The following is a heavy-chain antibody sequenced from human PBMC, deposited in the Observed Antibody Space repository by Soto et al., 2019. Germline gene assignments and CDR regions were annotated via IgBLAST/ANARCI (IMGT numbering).Heavy chain of an antibody. Sequence: SETLSLTCTVSGGSISSYYWGWIRQPPGKGLEWIGYIYYSGSTNYNPSLKSRVTISVDTSKNQFSLKLSSVTAADTAVYYCAREVGGSYSGYYYGMDVWGQGTTVTVSS. V-gene: IGHV4-59*01. D-gene: IGHD1-26*01. CDR3: AREVGGSYSGYYYGMDV. CDR2: IYYSGST. J-gene: IGHJ6*02. CDR1: GGSISSYY.